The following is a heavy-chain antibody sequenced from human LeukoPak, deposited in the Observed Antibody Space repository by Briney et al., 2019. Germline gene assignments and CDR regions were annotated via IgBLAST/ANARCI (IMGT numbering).Heavy chain of an antibody. CDR1: GGSFSGYY. J-gene: IGHJ4*02. Sequence: SETLSLTCAVYGGSFSGYYWSWIRQPPGKGLEWIGEINHSGSTSYNPSLKSRVTISVDTSKNQFSLKLSSVTAADTAVYYCARGQAVVAATPPYWFDYWGQGTLVTVSS. CDR3: ARGQAVVAATPPYWFDY. CDR2: INHSGST. V-gene: IGHV4-34*01. D-gene: IGHD2-15*01.